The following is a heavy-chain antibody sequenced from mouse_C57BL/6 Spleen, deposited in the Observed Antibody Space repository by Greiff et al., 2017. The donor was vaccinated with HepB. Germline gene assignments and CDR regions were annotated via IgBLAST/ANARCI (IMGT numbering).Heavy chain of an antibody. V-gene: IGHV1-15*01. J-gene: IGHJ4*01. CDR1: GYTFTDYE. CDR3: TRFKFHAMDY. CDR2: IDPETGGT. Sequence: VKLQQSGAELVRPGASVTLSCKASGYTFTDYEMHWVKQTPVHGLEWIGAIDPETGGTAYNQKFKGKAILTADKSSSTAYMELRSLTSEDSAVYYCTRFKFHAMDYWGQGTSVTVSS.